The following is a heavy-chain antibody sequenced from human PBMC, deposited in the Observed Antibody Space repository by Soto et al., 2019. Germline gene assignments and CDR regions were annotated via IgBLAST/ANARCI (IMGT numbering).Heavy chain of an antibody. J-gene: IGHJ4*02. V-gene: IGHV3-23*01. CDR3: AKSPLGYCSGGSCYPPHYFDY. CDR1: GFTFSNYA. CDR2: VGGSGDST. Sequence: EVQLLDSGGGLVQPGGSLRLSCAASGFTFSNYAMSWVRQAPGTGLEWVSGVGGSGDSTYYADSVKGRFPISRDNSKDTLSLQMNSLRAEDTAVYYCAKSPLGYCSGGSCYPPHYFDYWGQGTLVTVSS. D-gene: IGHD2-15*01.